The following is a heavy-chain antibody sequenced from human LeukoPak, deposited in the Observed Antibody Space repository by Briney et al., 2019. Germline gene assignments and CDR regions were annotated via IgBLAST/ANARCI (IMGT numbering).Heavy chain of an antibody. CDR1: GGSISSFY. D-gene: IGHD2-8*02. Sequence: PSETLSLPCTVSGGSISSFYWSWVRQPPGKGLEWIGYIYYSGSTNYNPSLKSRVTISVDTSKNQFSLKLSSVTAADTAVYYCAGAGPPYYFDYWGQGTLVTVSS. J-gene: IGHJ4*02. V-gene: IGHV4-59*01. CDR2: IYYSGST. CDR3: AGAGPPYYFDY.